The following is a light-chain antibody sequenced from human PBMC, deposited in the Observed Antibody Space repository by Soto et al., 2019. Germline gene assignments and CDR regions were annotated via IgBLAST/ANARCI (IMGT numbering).Light chain of an antibody. CDR2: EVS. CDR1: SSDVGNYKY. V-gene: IGLV2-14*01. J-gene: IGLJ1*01. CDR3: SSYTSSGTYV. Sequence: QSALTQPASVSGSPGQSITISCTGTSSDVGNYKYVSWYQQHPGKAPKLMIYEVSNRPSGVSNRFSGSKSGNTASLTISGLQAEEETDYYCSSYTSSGTYVFGPGTKVTVL.